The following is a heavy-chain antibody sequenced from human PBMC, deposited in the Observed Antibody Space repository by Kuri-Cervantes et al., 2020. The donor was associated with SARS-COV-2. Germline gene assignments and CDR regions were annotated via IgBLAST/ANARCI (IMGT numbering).Heavy chain of an antibody. CDR1: GYSISSGYY. Sequence: SETLSLTCAVSGYSISSGYYWGWIRQPPGKGLEWIGSIYHSGSTYYNPSLKGRVTISVDTSKNQFSLKLSSVTAADTAVYYCARGITIFGVVMDLGWFDPWGQGTLVTVSS. CDR2: IYHSGST. CDR3: ARGITIFGVVMDLGWFDP. V-gene: IGHV4-38-2*01. D-gene: IGHD3-3*01. J-gene: IGHJ5*02.